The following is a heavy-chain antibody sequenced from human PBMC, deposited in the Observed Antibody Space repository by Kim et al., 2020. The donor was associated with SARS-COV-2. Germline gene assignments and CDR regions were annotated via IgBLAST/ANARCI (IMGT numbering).Heavy chain of an antibody. D-gene: IGHD6-13*01. CDR3: ASNPSSPMYEYYGMDV. Sequence: GGSLRLSCAASGFTFSSYGMHWVRQAPGKGLEWVSVIWYDGSNKYYADSVKGRFTISRDNSKNTLYLQMNSLRAEDTAVYYCASNPSSPMYEYYGMDVWGEGTTVTLSS. CDR2: IWYDGSNK. V-gene: IGHV3-33*08. J-gene: IGHJ6*04. CDR1: GFTFSSYG.